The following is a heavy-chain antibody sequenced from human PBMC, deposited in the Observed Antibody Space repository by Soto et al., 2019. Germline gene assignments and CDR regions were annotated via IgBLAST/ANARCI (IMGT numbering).Heavy chain of an antibody. J-gene: IGHJ5*02. V-gene: IGHV3-9*01. CDR1: GFCFDDFA. CDR3: AKERVRFLDA. CDR2: ITWNSVST. Sequence: QLVESGGGLVQPGGSLRLSCVASGFCFDDFAMHWVRQAPGKGLEWISGITWNSVSTDYANSVKGRFTVSRDNAKKSLYLQMSSLITEDTALYFCAKERVRFLDAWGQGTLVTVSS. D-gene: IGHD3-3*01.